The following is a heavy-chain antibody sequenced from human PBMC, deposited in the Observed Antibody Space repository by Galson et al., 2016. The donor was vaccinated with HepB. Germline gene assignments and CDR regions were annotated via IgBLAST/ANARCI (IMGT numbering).Heavy chain of an antibody. Sequence: QSGAEVKKPGESLKISCQSSGYDYTGYWIGWVRQMPGKGLEWMGVMYPGNFNAKYNPSFQGQVTFSADKSINTAYLQWSSLKASDTAIYYCARHGYSTSAKYFFDYGGQGTLVTVSS. D-gene: IGHD5-12*01. V-gene: IGHV5-51*01. CDR2: MYPGNFNA. J-gene: IGHJ4*02. CDR3: ARHGYSTSAKYFFDY. CDR1: GYDYTGYW.